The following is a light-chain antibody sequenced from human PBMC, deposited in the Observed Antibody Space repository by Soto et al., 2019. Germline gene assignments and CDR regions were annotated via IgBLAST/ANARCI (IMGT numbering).Light chain of an antibody. CDR2: AAS. V-gene: IGKV1-39*01. CDR3: HQTAANPWT. CDR1: QNIGVY. Sequence: IQMTQSPSSLSASVGDRVTITCRASQNIGVYLNWYQKKPGKAPKLLIHAASSLHSGVPSTFSGSGSGTDFALTISSLQPEDFATYYCHQTAANPWTFAQGTKVDIK. J-gene: IGKJ1*01.